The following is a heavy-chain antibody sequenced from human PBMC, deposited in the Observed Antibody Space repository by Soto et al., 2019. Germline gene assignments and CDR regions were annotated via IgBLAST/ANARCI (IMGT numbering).Heavy chain of an antibody. D-gene: IGHD3-10*01. Sequence: SEILSLTCSVSGYSIISYYWSWIRQPPGKGLEWIGHIYYSGSTNYNSSLKSRVTISVDTSKNQFSLKLSSVTAADTAVYYCARLTISLVRGVPNWFDPWGHGTLVTVSS. CDR2: IYYSGST. CDR1: GYSIISYY. J-gene: IGHJ5*02. V-gene: IGHV4-59*08. CDR3: ARLTISLVRGVPNWFDP.